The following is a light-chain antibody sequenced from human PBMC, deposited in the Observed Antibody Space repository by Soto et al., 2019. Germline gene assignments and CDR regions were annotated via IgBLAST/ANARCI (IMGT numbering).Light chain of an antibody. CDR2: CAS. V-gene: IGKV3-15*01. J-gene: IGKJ1*01. CDR1: QSVSSN. Sequence: DRVMTQSQATLSVSPGERATLSCRSSQSVSSNLAWYQQKPGQAPRLLIYCASTRATGIPARFSGSGSGTEFTLTISSLQSEDFAVYYCQQYNNWPWTFGQGTKVDIK. CDR3: QQYNNWPWT.